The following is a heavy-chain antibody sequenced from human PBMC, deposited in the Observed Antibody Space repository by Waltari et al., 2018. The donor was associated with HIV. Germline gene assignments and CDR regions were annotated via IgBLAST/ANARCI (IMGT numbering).Heavy chain of an antibody. CDR1: GGSLGSYY. CDR2: INHSGST. V-gene: IGHV4-34*01. J-gene: IGHJ4*02. CDR3: ARRFQTGDFDY. Sequence: QVQLQQWGAGLLKPSETLSLTCAVYGGSLGSYYWSWIRQPPGKGLEWIGEINHSGSTNYNPSLKSRVTISIDTSKNQFSLKLSSVTAADTAIYYCARRFQTGDFDYWGQGSLVTVSS. D-gene: IGHD7-27*01.